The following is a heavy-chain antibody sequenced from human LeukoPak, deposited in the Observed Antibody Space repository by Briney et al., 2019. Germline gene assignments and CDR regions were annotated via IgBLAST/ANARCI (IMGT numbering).Heavy chain of an antibody. D-gene: IGHD5-12*01. CDR1: GGSISSHY. CDR3: ARAKYSGYEFGYYYMDV. CDR2: IYYSGST. Sequence: PSETLSLTCTVSGGSISSHYWSWIRQPPGKGLEWIGYIYYSGSTNYNPSLKGRVTISVDTSKNQFSLKLSSVTAADTAVYYCARAKYSGYEFGYYYMDVWGKGTTVTVSS. J-gene: IGHJ6*03. V-gene: IGHV4-59*11.